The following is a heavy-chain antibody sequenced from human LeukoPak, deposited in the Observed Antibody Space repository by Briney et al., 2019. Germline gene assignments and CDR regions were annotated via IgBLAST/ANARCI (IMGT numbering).Heavy chain of an antibody. CDR1: GGSISSYY. CDR3: ARSRYSSSFIPCDY. Sequence: SETLSLTCTVSGGSISSYYWSWIRQPPGKGLEWIGYIYTSGSTNYNPSLKSRVTISVDTSKNQFSLKLSSVTAADTAVYYCARSRYSSSFIPCDYWGQGTLVTVSS. J-gene: IGHJ4*02. V-gene: IGHV4-4*09. CDR2: IYTSGST. D-gene: IGHD6-13*01.